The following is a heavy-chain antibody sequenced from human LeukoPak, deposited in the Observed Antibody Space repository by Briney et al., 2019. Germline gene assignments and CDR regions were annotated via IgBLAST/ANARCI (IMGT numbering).Heavy chain of an antibody. Sequence: SVKVSCKASGGTFSSYAISWVRQAPGQGLEWMGRIIPILGIANYAQKFQGRVTVTTDESTSTAYMELSSLRSEDTAVYYCARSTICFWSGYYTANYFDYWGQGTLVTVSS. CDR1: GGTFSSYA. J-gene: IGHJ4*02. CDR2: IIPILGIA. CDR3: ARSTICFWSGYYTANYFDY. V-gene: IGHV1-69*04. D-gene: IGHD3-3*01.